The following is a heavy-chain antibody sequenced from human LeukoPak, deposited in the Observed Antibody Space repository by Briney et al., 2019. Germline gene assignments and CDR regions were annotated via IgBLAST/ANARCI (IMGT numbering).Heavy chain of an antibody. J-gene: IGHJ4*02. CDR3: ARRVSTSPLFEY. Sequence: HGESLKISCKGSGYRFSDYWIGWVRQMPGKGLEWVGIIYPGDSDTRYSPSFQGQVTIWADKSITTAYQQWSGLKASDTAMYYCARRVSTSPLFEYWGQGTLVTVSS. D-gene: IGHD5/OR15-5a*01. CDR1: GYRFSDYW. CDR2: IYPGDSDT. V-gene: IGHV5-51*01.